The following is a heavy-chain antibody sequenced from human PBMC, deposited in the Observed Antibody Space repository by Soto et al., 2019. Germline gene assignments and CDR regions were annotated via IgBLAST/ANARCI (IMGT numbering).Heavy chain of an antibody. CDR3: AKVVGIFGVVTVPYFDY. CDR1: GFTFSSYA. D-gene: IGHD3-3*01. CDR2: ISGSGGST. J-gene: IGHJ4*02. Sequence: GGSLRLSCAASGFTFSSYAMSWVRQAPGKGLEWVSAISGSGGSTYYADSVKGRFTISRDNSKNTLYLQMNSLRAEDTAVYYCAKVVGIFGVVTVPYFDYWGQGTLVTVSS. V-gene: IGHV3-23*01.